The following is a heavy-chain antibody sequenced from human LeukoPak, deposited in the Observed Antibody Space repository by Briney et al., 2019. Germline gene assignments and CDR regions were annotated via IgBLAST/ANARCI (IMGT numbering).Heavy chain of an antibody. CDR2: IYYSGST. CDR1: GGSISSYY. V-gene: IGHV4-59*01. Sequence: PSETLSLTCTVSGGSISSYYWSWIRQPPGKGLELIGYIYYSGSTNYNPFLKSRVTISVDTSKNQFSLKLSSVTAADTAVYYCARVSSGVYFDYWGQGTLVTVSS. CDR3: ARVSSGVYFDY. D-gene: IGHD2-15*01. J-gene: IGHJ4*02.